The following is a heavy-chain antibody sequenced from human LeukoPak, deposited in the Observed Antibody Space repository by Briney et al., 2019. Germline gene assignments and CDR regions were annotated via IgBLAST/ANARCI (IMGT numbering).Heavy chain of an antibody. Sequence: ASVKVSCKASGYTFTNYAIHWVRQAPRQRLEWMGWVNPGNGDTQYSQNFQGRVTITWDTSATTAYMELSSLRPEGTAVYYCARGLYCSGGSCYCARGESFCYYYGMDVWGQGTTVTVSS. V-gene: IGHV1-3*01. CDR2: VNPGNGDT. J-gene: IGHJ6*02. CDR3: ARGLYCSGGSCYCARGESFCYYYGMDV. D-gene: IGHD2-15*01. CDR1: GYTFTNYA.